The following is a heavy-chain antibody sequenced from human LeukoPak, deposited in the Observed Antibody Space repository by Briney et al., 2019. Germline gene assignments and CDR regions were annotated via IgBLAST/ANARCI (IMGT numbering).Heavy chain of an antibody. V-gene: IGHV1-8*01. Sequence: ASVKVSCKASGYTFTSYDINWVRQATGQGLEWMGWMNPNSGNTGYAQKFQSRVTMTRNTSISTAYMELSSLRSEDTAVYYCARGVMSSSWYPDYYYYYYMDVWGKGTTVTISS. CDR3: ARGVMSSSWYPDYYYYYYMDV. CDR2: MNPNSGNT. D-gene: IGHD6-13*01. CDR1: GYTFTSYD. J-gene: IGHJ6*03.